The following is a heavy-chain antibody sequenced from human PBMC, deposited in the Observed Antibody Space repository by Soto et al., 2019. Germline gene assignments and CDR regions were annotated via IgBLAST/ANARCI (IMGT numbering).Heavy chain of an antibody. Sequence: SETLSLTCIVSGGSFSANYWAWIRQPPGKGLEWVGYIYFGGTTSYNPSLKSRVTISLETSNSQFSLRLSSVTAADTAIYYCARDRVRRGNKSYGMDVWGQGTTVTVSS. CDR3: ARDRVRRGNKSYGMDV. V-gene: IGHV4-59*12. D-gene: IGHD2-15*01. CDR1: GGSFSANY. CDR2: IYFGGTT. J-gene: IGHJ6*02.